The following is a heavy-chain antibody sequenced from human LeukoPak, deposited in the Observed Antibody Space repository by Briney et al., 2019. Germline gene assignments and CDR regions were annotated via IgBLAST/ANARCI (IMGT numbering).Heavy chain of an antibody. CDR1: GFTFSSYA. V-gene: IGHV3-23*01. J-gene: IGHJ4*02. Sequence: PGGSLRLSCAASGFTFSSYAMSWVRQAPGKGLEWVSAISGSGGSTCYADSVKGRFTISRDNSKNTLYLQMNSLRAEDTAVYYRAKDTRILFDYWGQGTLVTVSS. CDR3: AKDTRILFDY. D-gene: IGHD1-1*01. CDR2: ISGSGGST.